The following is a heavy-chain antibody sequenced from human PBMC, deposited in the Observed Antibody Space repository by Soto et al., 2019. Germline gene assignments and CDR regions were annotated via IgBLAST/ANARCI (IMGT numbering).Heavy chain of an antibody. D-gene: IGHD1-26*01. J-gene: IGHJ3*01. CDR1: GSFSGYY. Sequence: QVQLQESGPGLVKPSETLSLTCTVSGSFSGYYWSWIRQPAGKGLEWIGRIYTTGSTNYNPSLKSRVTMSVDTYTNQFSLKLKSLTAADTAVYYCASAKGGSSLAFDVWGQGTMVTVSS. CDR3: ASAKGGSSLAFDV. V-gene: IGHV4-4*07. CDR2: IYTTGST.